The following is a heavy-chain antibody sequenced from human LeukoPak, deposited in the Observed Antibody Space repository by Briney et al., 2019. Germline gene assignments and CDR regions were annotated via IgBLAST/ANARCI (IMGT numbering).Heavy chain of an antibody. Sequence: ASAKVSCKASGYTFTSYYMHWVRQAPGQRLEWMGRINPSGGTTSYDQKFHGGVTMTRDTSTSTVYMELSSLRSEDTAVYYCAGGGRRQLLHPNDYWGQGTLVTVSS. CDR1: GYTFTSYY. CDR3: AGGGRRQLLHPNDY. D-gene: IGHD2-2*01. J-gene: IGHJ4*02. CDR2: INPSGGTT. V-gene: IGHV1-46*01.